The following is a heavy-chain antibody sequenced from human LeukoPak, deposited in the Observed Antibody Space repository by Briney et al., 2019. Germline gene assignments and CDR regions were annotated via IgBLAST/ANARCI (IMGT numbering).Heavy chain of an antibody. D-gene: IGHD3-10*01. Sequence: RASVTVSCKASGYTFTSYFIHWVRQAPGQGLEWMGIINPSGGSTNYAQKLRGRVTMTTDTSTSTAYMELRSLRSDDTAVYYCTRNHYYGSGSYYNPHRGFDYWGQGTLVTVSS. CDR3: TRNHYYGSGSYYNPHRGFDY. CDR1: GYTFTSYF. V-gene: IGHV1-46*01. J-gene: IGHJ4*02. CDR2: INPSGGST.